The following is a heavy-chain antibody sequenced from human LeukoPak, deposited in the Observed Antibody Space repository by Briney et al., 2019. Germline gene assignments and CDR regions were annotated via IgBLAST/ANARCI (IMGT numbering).Heavy chain of an antibody. CDR3: ARGISSWYHWFDP. Sequence: SETLSLTCAVYGGSFSGYHWSWIRQPPGKGLEWIGEINHSGSTNYNPSLKSRVTISVDTSKNQFSLKLSSVTAADTAVYYCARGISSWYHWFDPWGQGTLVTVSS. J-gene: IGHJ5*02. CDR2: INHSGST. D-gene: IGHD6-13*01. V-gene: IGHV4-34*01. CDR1: GGSFSGYH.